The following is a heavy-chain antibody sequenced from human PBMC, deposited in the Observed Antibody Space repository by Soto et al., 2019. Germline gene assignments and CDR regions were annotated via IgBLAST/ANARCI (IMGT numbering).Heavy chain of an antibody. CDR1: GYTFTSYA. Sequence: ASVKVSCKASGYTFTSYAMHWVRQAPGQRLEWMGWINAGNGNTYYADSVKGRFTISRDNSKNTLSLQMNSLRVEDSAVYYCVPRKGDPFTWGPGTLVTVSS. CDR2: INAGNGNT. D-gene: IGHD3-16*01. V-gene: IGHV1-3*01. J-gene: IGHJ4*02. CDR3: VPRKGDPFT.